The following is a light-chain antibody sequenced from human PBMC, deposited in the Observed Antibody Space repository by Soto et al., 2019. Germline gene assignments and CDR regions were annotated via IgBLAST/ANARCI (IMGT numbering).Light chain of an antibody. CDR3: LSYDSDMSTTRHV. Sequence: QSVLTQPPSVSGAPGQRVTISCTGSSSNIGAGRDVHWYQQLPGTAPKLLIYGDSNRPSGVPDRFSGSKSGASASLAITGLSADDEVDYHCLSYDSDMSTTRHVFGTGTNVTVL. CDR1: SSNIGAGRD. V-gene: IGLV1-40*01. J-gene: IGLJ1*01. CDR2: GDS.